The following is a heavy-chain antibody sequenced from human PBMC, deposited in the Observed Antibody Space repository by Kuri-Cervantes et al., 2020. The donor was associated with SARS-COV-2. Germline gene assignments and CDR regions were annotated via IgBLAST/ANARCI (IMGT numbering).Heavy chain of an antibody. D-gene: IGHD4-17*01. J-gene: IGHJ4*02. CDR1: GFTFSSYG. CDR2: ISSSSSYI. Sequence: GESLKISCAASGFTFSSYGMHWFRQAPGKGLEWVSSISSSSSYIYYADSVKGRFTISGDNAKNSLYLQMNSLKAEDTAVYYCARELTVTTPFDYWGQGTLVTVSS. CDR3: ARELTVTTPFDY. V-gene: IGHV3-21*01.